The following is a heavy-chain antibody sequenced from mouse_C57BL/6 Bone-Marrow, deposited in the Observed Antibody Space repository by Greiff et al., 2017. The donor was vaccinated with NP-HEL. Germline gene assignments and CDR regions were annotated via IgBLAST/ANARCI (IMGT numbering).Heavy chain of an antibody. CDR1: GYTFTSYW. D-gene: IGHD3-2*02. J-gene: IGHJ3*01. V-gene: IGHV1-59*01. Sequence: QVQLKQPGAELVRPGTSVKLSCKASGYTFTSYWMHWVKQRPGQGLEWIGVIDPSDSYTNYNQKFKGKATLTVDTSSSTAYMQLSSLTSEDSAVYYCARNLLRLRFAYWGQGTLVTVSA. CDR2: IDPSDSYT. CDR3: ARNLLRLRFAY.